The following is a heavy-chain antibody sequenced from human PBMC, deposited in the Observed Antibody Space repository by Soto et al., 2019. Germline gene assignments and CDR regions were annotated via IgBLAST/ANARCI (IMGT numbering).Heavy chain of an antibody. CDR1: GASINTDDYY. D-gene: IGHD3-10*01. CDR3: ARVRGQAFDI. J-gene: IGHJ3*02. V-gene: IGHV4-31*03. Sequence: QVQVKESGPELVKPSQTLALKSSVSGASINTDDYYWSWIRQHAGQGLEWFGYVFYSGTTYYKPSLKSRISISLDTSKNQFSLEMSSVTAADTAMYYCARVRGQAFDIRGPGTMVTVSS. CDR2: VFYSGTT.